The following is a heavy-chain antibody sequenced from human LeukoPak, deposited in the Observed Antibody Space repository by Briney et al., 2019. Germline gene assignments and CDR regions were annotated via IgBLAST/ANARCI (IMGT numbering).Heavy chain of an antibody. CDR1: GFTFSSYS. J-gene: IGHJ4*02. Sequence: PGGSLRLSCAASGFTFSSYSMNWVCQAPGKGLEWVSSISSSSSYIYYADSVKGRFTISRDNAKNSLYLQMNSLRAEDTAVYYCARVRSGYHFGSFDYWGQGTLVTVSS. D-gene: IGHD3-22*01. V-gene: IGHV3-21*01. CDR2: ISSSSSYI. CDR3: ARVRSGYHFGSFDY.